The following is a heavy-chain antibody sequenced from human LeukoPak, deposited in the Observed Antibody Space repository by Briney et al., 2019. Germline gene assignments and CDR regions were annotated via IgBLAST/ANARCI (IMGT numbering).Heavy chain of an antibody. J-gene: IGHJ4*02. Sequence: PSETLSLTCTVSGGSIGSGGYYWSWIRQHPGKGLEWIGYIYYSGSTYYNPSLRSRVTISVDTSKNQFSLKLSSVTAADTAVYYCASGAYSSSSFDYWGQGTLVTVSS. V-gene: IGHV4-31*03. CDR1: GGSIGSGGYY. CDR3: ASGAYSSSSFDY. D-gene: IGHD6-6*01. CDR2: IYYSGST.